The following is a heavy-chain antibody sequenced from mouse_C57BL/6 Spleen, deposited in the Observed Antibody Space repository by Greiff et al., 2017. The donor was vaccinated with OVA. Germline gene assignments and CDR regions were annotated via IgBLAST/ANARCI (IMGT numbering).Heavy chain of an antibody. CDR3: ARGLTGSYFDY. Sequence: VKLQESGAELVKPGASVKISCTASGYAFSSYWMNWVKQRPGKGLEWIGQIYPGDGDTNSNGKFKGKATLTADKSSSTAYMQLSSLTSEDSAVYFCARGLTGSYFDYWGQGTTLTVSS. J-gene: IGHJ2*01. V-gene: IGHV1-80*01. D-gene: IGHD4-1*01. CDR2: IYPGDGDT. CDR1: GYAFSSYW.